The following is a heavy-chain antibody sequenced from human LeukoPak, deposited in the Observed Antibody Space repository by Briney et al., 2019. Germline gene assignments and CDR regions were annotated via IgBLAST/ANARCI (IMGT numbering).Heavy chain of an antibody. D-gene: IGHD2-15*01. CDR1: GGSIIGHW. J-gene: IGHJ6*02. Sequence: SETLSLTCSVSGGSIIGHWWSWIRQPPGKGLEWIGDVFYSGSNNYNPSLKSRLTISLDTSKNQFSLNLRSVTATDTAMYYCARDGAAWGYGMDVWGQGTTVTVSS. V-gene: IGHV4-59*11. CDR2: VFYSGSN. CDR3: ARDGAAWGYGMDV.